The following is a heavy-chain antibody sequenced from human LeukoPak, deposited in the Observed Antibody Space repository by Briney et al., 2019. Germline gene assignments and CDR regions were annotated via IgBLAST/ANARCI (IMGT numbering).Heavy chain of an antibody. J-gene: IGHJ4*02. V-gene: IGHV4-34*01. D-gene: IGHD6-13*01. CDR2: INHSGST. CDR1: GGSFSGYY. CDR3: AAIAAAGNNFDY. Sequence: SETLSLTCAVYGGSFSGYYWSWIRQPPGKGLEWIGEINHSGSTNYNPSLKSRVTISVDTSKNQFSLKLSSVTAADTAVYYCAAIAAAGNNFDYWGQGTLVTASS.